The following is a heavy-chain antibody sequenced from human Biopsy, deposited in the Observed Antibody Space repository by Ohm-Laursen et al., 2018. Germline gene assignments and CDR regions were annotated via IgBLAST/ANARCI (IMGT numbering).Heavy chain of an antibody. CDR3: ARGRRTSGWPYFDN. CDR1: GDSLTSGPEN. Sequence: SDTLSLTWTVSGDSLTSGPENWSWIRQSPGRGLEYIGFIYSGGNTNYNPSLKNRVTMSVDTSKNQFYLKLYSVTAADTAVYYCARGRRTSGWPYFDNWGQGALVIVSP. V-gene: IGHV4-61*01. D-gene: IGHD6-19*01. J-gene: IGHJ4*02. CDR2: IYSGGNT.